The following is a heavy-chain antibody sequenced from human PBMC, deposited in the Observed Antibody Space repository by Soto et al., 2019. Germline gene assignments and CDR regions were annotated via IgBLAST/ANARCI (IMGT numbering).Heavy chain of an antibody. CDR2: ILGSGTT. J-gene: IGHJ4*02. CDR1: GGSVSRGSYY. V-gene: IGHV4-61*01. D-gene: IGHD6-13*01. CDR3: ARQRVLPAQYYFDS. Sequence: PSETLSLTCFVSGGSVSRGSYYWTWIRQPPGKGLEWIGYILGSGTTDYNPSLKSRVTMSVDTSKNQFSLNLRSVTAADTAVYYCARQRVLPAQYYFDSWGQGVVVTVSS.